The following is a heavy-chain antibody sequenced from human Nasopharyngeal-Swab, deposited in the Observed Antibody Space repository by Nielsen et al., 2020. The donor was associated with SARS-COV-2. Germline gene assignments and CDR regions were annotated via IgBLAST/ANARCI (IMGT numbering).Heavy chain of an antibody. Sequence: GGSLRLSCAVSGFSFSNAWMSWARQVPGKGLEWVAHITRKSDGGTTRYTAPVKDRFNISRDDSQDTVYLQMNNLQIEDTAVYYCAGSFLGYWGQGTLVTVSS. V-gene: IGHV3-15*01. J-gene: IGHJ4*02. CDR1: GFSFSNAW. CDR3: AGSFLGY. CDR2: ITRKSDGGTT. D-gene: IGHD1-26*01.